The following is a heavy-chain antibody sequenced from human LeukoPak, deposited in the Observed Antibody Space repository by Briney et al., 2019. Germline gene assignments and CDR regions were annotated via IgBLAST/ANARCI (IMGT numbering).Heavy chain of an antibody. J-gene: IGHJ4*02. CDR1: AGSISSDY. D-gene: IGHD3-22*01. V-gene: IGHV4-59*01. CDR3: ARDDGPLDYYDGSGYYLVY. CDR2: IYYGGST. Sequence: PSETLSLTCTVSAGSISSDYWSWVRQPPGKGVGWIGYIYYGGSTTYNPSLKCRVTISVDPSKNQFSLKLSSVTAADTAVYCCARDDGPLDYYDGSGYYLVYWGQGTLVTVSS.